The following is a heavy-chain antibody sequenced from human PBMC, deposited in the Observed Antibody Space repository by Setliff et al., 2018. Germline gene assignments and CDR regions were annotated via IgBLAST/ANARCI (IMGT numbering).Heavy chain of an antibody. V-gene: IGHV4-61*09. CDR2: IQTSGTT. J-gene: IGHJ4*02. D-gene: IGHD1-26*01. CDR1: GGSISSGNYY. Sequence: PSETLSLTCTVSGGSISSGNYYWSWIRQPAGKGLEWIGHIQTSGTTNYNPSLKSRVTISVDTSTNTVYMELRSLRSDDTAVYYCATSWGATPFDYWGQGTLVTVSS. CDR3: ATSWGATPFDY.